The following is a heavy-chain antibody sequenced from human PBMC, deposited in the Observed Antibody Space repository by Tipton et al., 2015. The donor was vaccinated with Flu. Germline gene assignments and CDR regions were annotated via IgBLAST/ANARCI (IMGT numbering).Heavy chain of an antibody. V-gene: IGHV3-33*01. CDR1: GFDFSVYG. CDR3: VRGLLFRGWFDP. Sequence: SLRLSCSTSGFDFSVYGMHWVRQAPGKGLEWVAVIWYDGSNEHYSDSVKGRFTISRDNSKKTLYLQMNNLRVEDTAVYYCVRGLLFRGWFDPWGQGTLVTVYS. CDR2: IWYDGSNE. D-gene: IGHD3-10*01. J-gene: IGHJ5*02.